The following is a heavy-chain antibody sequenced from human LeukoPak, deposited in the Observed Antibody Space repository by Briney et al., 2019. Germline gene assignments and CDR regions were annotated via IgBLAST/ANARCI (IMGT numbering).Heavy chain of an antibody. Sequence: SETLSLTCTVSGGSISSSSYYWSWIRQAPGKGLEWIGSIYYSGSTYYNPSLKSRVTISVDTSKNQFSLKLSSVTAADTAVYYCARLRQWELHNWGQGTLVTVSS. CDR1: GGSISSSSYY. D-gene: IGHD1-26*01. J-gene: IGHJ4*02. CDR2: IYYSGST. V-gene: IGHV4-39*01. CDR3: ARLRQWELHN.